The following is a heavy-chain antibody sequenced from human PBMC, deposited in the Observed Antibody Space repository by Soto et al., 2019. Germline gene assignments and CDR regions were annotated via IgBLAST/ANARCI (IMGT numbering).Heavy chain of an antibody. CDR1: GGSISSSSYY. J-gene: IGHJ6*02. CDR3: ARLSYGDPDYGMDV. V-gene: IGHV4-39*01. D-gene: IGHD4-17*01. Sequence: QLQLQESGPGLVKPSETLSLTCTASGGSISSSSYYWGWIRQPPGKGLEWIGSIYYSGSTYYNPSLKSRVTISVDTSKNQFSLKLSSVTAADTAVYYCARLSYGDPDYGMDVWGQGTTVTVSS. CDR2: IYYSGST.